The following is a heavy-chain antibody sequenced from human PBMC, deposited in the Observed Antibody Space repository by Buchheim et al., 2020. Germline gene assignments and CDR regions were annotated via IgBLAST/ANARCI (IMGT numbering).Heavy chain of an antibody. V-gene: IGHV5-51*01. D-gene: IGHD3-22*01. CDR1: GYSFTNYW. CDR2: IYPGTSET. J-gene: IGHJ4*02. CDR3: ARQGAFYSDNSAYVGY. Sequence: EVQLVQSGTEVKKPGESLEISCQGSGYSFTNYWIVWLRQMPGKGLEWMGIIYPGTSETRYSPSFQGQVTLSADKSITTAYLRWSSLKASDTAMYYCARQGAFYSDNSAYVGYWGQGTL.